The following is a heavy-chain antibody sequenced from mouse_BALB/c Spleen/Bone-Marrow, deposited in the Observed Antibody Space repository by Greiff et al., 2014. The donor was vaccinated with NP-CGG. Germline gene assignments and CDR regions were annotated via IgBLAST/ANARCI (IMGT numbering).Heavy chain of an antibody. V-gene: IGHV2-6-7*01. D-gene: IGHD2-3*01. CDR1: GFSLTGYS. Sequence: VKLVESEPGLVAPSQSLSITCTVSGFSLTGYSVNWVRQPPGKGLEWLGMIWGDGSTDYNSALKSRLSISKDNSKSQVFLKMNSLQTDDTARYYCARSDGYYEGFAYWGQGTLVTVSA. J-gene: IGHJ3*01. CDR3: ARSDGYYEGFAY. CDR2: IWGDGST.